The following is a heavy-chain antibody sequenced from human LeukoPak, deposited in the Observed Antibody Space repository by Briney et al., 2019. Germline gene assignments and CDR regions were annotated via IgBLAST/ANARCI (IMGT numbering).Heavy chain of an antibody. CDR3: ASFLCPTCS. Sequence: GESLRLSCAASGFTFSSNSMHWVREAPGKGLVWVSRISSDGISTTYADSVKGRFTTSRDNAKNTLYLQMNSLRVEDTAVYYCASFLCPTCSWGQGTLVTVSS. D-gene: IGHD2-2*01. CDR1: GFTFSSNS. J-gene: IGHJ5*02. CDR2: ISSDGIST. V-gene: IGHV3-74*01.